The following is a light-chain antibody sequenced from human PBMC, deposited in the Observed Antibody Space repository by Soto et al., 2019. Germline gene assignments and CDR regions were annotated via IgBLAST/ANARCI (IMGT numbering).Light chain of an antibody. CDR3: QKYNSAPLT. V-gene: IGKV1-27*01. CDR2: AAS. CDR1: QGIGNY. Sequence: DIQMTQSPSSLSASVGDRVTITCRASQGIGNYLAWYQQKPGKVPKLLIYAASTLLSGVPSRFSGSESGTDFTLTISRLQPEDVATYYCQKYNSAPLTFGGGTKVEIK. J-gene: IGKJ4*01.